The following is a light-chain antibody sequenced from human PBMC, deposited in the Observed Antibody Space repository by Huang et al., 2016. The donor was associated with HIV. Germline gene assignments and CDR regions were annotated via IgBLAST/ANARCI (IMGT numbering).Light chain of an antibody. CDR2: DAS. CDR1: RSISSW. Sequence: DTHMTQSPSTLSAYEGEKITITCRASRSISSWLAWYQQKPGKAPNLLIYDASTLESGVPSRFSGSGSGTEFTLTISSLQPEDFATYYCQQYNNYPWTFGQGTKVEVK. CDR3: QQYNNYPWT. J-gene: IGKJ1*01. V-gene: IGKV1-5*01.